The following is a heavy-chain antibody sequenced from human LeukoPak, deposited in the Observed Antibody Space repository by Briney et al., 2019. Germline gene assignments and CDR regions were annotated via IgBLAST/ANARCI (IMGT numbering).Heavy chain of an antibody. CDR2: IIPILGIA. V-gene: IGHV1-69*04. D-gene: IGHD4-23*01. J-gene: IGHJ3*02. Sequence: SVKVSCKTSGGTFSSYTISWVRQAPGQGLEWMGRIIPILGIANYAQKFQGRVTITADKSTSTAYMELSSLRSEDTAVYYCARDRDSGKKERGYASDIWGQGTMVTVSS. CDR1: GGTFSSYT. CDR3: ARDRDSGKKERGYASDI.